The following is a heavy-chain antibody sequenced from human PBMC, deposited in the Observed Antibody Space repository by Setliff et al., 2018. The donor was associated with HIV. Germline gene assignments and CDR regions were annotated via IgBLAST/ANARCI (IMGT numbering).Heavy chain of an antibody. CDR3: ARVRGRYYYHYAMDV. J-gene: IGHJ6*02. CDR2: INDNGST. V-gene: IGHV4-34*01. D-gene: IGHD3-10*01. CDR1: GGSFIGYY. Sequence: ETLSLTCAVYGGSFIGYYWSWIRQPPGKGLEWIGEINDNGSTNYNPSLKSRVTISVDTSKNQFSLKLSSVTAADAAVYYCARVRGRYYYHYAMDVWGQGTTVTVSS.